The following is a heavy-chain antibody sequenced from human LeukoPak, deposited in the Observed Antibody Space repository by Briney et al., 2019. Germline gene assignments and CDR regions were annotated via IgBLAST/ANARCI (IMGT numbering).Heavy chain of an antibody. CDR1: DFTVNNVW. J-gene: IGHJ4*02. CDR2: IKSKIDGGTT. CDR3: AKQLGYCSDGSCYFPY. D-gene: IGHD2-15*01. Sequence: GGSLRLSCAASDFTVNNVWMNWVRQAPGKGLEWVGRIKSKIDGGTTDHAAPVKGRFSISRDESKNTLYLQMNSLKTEDTAVYYCAKQLGYCSDGSCYFPYWGQGTLVTVSS. V-gene: IGHV3-15*07.